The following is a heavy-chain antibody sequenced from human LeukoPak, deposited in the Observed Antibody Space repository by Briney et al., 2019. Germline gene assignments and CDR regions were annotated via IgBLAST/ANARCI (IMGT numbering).Heavy chain of an antibody. J-gene: IGHJ4*02. V-gene: IGHV4-59*08. Sequence: SETLSLTCTVSGGSISSYSWSWIRQPPGKGLEWIGYIYYSGSTNYNPSLKSRVTISVDTSKNQFSLKLSSVTAADTAVYYCASLYGDYVYWGQGTLVTVSS. CDR2: IYYSGST. CDR3: ASLYGDYVY. D-gene: IGHD4-17*01. CDR1: GGSISSYS.